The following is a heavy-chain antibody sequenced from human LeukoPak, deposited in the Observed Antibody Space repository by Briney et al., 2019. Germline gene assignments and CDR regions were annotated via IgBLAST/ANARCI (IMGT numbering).Heavy chain of an antibody. D-gene: IGHD3-22*01. CDR2: INSDGSST. CDR1: GFIFSTYW. Sequence: PGGSLRLSGAASGFIFSTYWMHWVRQAPGKGLVWVSRINSDGSSTSYADSVKGRFPISRDNAKNTLYLQMNSLRAEDRAVYYCARGRYDLDYWGQGTLVTVSS. J-gene: IGHJ4*02. V-gene: IGHV3-74*01. CDR3: ARGRYDLDY.